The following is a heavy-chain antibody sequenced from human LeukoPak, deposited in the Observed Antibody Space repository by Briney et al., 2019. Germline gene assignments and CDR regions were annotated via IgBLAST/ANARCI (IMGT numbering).Heavy chain of an antibody. Sequence: SETLSLTCAVYGGSFSGYYWSWIRQPPGKGLEWIGEINHSGSTNYNPSLKSRVTISVDTSKNQFSLKLISVTAADTAVYYCARKVSYYMDVWGKGTTVTASS. D-gene: IGHD1-14*01. CDR1: GGSFSGYY. CDR3: ARKVSYYMDV. J-gene: IGHJ6*03. CDR2: INHSGST. V-gene: IGHV4-34*01.